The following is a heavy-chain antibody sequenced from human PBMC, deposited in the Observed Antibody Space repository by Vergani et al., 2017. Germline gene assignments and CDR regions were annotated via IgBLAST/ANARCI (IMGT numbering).Heavy chain of an antibody. Sequence: QVQLVQSGGGVVQPGGSLRLSCVASGFTFNRYGMQWVRQAPGKGLEWVAYVLFDGSNEYYADSVKGRFIVSRDTSNDALYLQMNSLRNDDPAVYYCARDLAYCHEGSCALWGQGSVVTVSA. CDR3: ARDLAYCHEGSCAL. D-gene: IGHD2-15*01. J-gene: IGHJ4*02. CDR2: VLFDGSNE. V-gene: IGHV3-30*02. CDR1: GFTFNRYG.